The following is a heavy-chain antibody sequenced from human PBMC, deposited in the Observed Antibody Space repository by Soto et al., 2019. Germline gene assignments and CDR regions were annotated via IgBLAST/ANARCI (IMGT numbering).Heavy chain of an antibody. CDR2: IIPLFGKA. D-gene: IGHD2-8*01. CDR1: GGSLNNYA. Sequence: SVKVSCKASGGSLNNYAVSWVRQAPGQGXEWMGRIIPLFGKADYARKLQGRVTLTADKYTNTAYMELSSLRSEDTAMYFCARDGSYCTNGVCFYYLDYWGQGTLVTVSS. J-gene: IGHJ4*02. CDR3: ARDGSYCTNGVCFYYLDY. V-gene: IGHV1-69*06.